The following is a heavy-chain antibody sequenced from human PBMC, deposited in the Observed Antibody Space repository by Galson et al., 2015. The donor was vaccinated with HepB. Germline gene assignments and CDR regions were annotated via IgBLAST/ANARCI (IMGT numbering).Heavy chain of an antibody. D-gene: IGHD2-21*01. CDR3: AKSVCCGGDCYSYFDY. V-gene: IGHV3-23*01. Sequence: SLRLSCEASGFTFSSYAMSWVRQAPGKGLEWVSAISGSGGSTYYADSVKGRFTISRDNSKITLYLQMNSLRAEDTAVYYCAKSVCCGGDCYSYFDYWGQGTLVTVSS. CDR2: ISGSGGST. J-gene: IGHJ4*02. CDR1: GFTFSSYA.